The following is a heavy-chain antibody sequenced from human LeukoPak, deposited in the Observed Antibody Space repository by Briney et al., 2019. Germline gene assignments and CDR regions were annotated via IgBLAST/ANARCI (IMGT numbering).Heavy chain of an antibody. CDR2: IYYSGST. J-gene: IGHJ4*02. Sequence: PSETLSLTCTVSGGSISSYYWSWIRRPPGKGLEWIGYIYYSGSTNYNPSLKSRVTISVDTSKNQFSLKLSSVTAADTAVYYCARRKYSSGWLVADYFDYWGQGTLVTVSS. D-gene: IGHD6-19*01. CDR3: ARRKYSSGWLVADYFDY. CDR1: GGSISSYY. V-gene: IGHV4-59*08.